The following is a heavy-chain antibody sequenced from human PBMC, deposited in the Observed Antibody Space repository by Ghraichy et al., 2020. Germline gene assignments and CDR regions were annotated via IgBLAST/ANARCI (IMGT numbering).Heavy chain of an antibody. CDR1: GDSISRSDHY. Sequence: SQTLSLTCSVSGDSISRSDHYWGWIRQPPGKNMEWIATIYSSGSTFYNPSLKSRATISVDTSQNNFSLNLTSVTVADTAIYYCARHPKGYCSGDNCYSSPWMLFDPWGQGTLVTVSS. J-gene: IGHJ5*02. CDR3: ARHPKGYCSGDNCYSSPWMLFDP. V-gene: IGHV4-39*01. CDR2: IYSSGST. D-gene: IGHD2-15*01.